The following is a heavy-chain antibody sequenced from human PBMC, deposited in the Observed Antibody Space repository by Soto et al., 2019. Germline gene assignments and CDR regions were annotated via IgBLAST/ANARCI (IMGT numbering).Heavy chain of an antibody. D-gene: IGHD3-10*01. V-gene: IGHV3-74*02. J-gene: IGHJ6*02. Sequence: VQLVESGGGVVQPGGSLRLSCAASGFTFSSYWMHWVRQAPGKGLVWVSRINSDGSSTSYADSVKGRFTISRDNAKNTLYLQMNSLRAEDTAVYYCARVTMVRGVILSSYYGMDVWGQGTTVTVSS. CDR1: GFTFSSYW. CDR3: ARVTMVRGVILSSYYGMDV. CDR2: INSDGSST.